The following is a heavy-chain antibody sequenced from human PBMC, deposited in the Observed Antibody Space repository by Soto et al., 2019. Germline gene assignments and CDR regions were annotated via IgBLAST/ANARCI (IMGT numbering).Heavy chain of an antibody. CDR3: AREGGVYGGHFDY. CDR1: GFTFSNYT. V-gene: IGHV3-48*02. Sequence: EVQLVESGGGLVQPGGSLRLSCAASGFTFSNYTMNWVRQAPGKGLEWVSYISSSSSTIYYADSVKGRFTISRDNAKNSLPLQMNSLRDEDTAVYYCAREGGVYGGHFDYWGQGTLVTVSS. J-gene: IGHJ4*02. CDR2: ISSSSSTI. D-gene: IGHD4-17*01.